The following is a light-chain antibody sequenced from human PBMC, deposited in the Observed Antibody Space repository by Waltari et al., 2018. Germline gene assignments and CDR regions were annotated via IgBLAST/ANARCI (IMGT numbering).Light chain of an antibody. J-gene: IGKJ1*01. CDR3: QHYDNSPLT. CDR2: GAS. CDR1: RSVTGNY. Sequence: EIVLTQSPGTLSLSQGDRATIHCRASRSVTGNYLSWYQQKPGQAPSLLIYGASNRAAGIPDRFSGSGSRTDFTLIISRLEPEDFAVYYCQHYDNSPLTFGQGTKVEIK. V-gene: IGKV3-20*01.